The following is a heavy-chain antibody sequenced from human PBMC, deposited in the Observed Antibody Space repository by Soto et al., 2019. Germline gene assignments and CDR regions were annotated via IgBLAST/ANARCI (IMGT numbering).Heavy chain of an antibody. CDR2: IGTGGDP. CDR1: GFTFSSHD. J-gene: IGHJ6*02. V-gene: IGHV3-13*05. CDR3: TRGYYYGMDV. Sequence: EVQLVESGGGLVQPGGSLRLSCAASGFTFSSHDMHWVRQATGKGLEWVSAIGTGGDPYYPDSVKGRFTISRENAKNSLYLQMNNLRAGDTAVYYCTRGYYYGMDVWGQGTTVTVSS.